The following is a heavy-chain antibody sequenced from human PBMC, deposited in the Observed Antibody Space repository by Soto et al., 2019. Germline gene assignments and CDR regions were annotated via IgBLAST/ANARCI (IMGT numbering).Heavy chain of an antibody. V-gene: IGHV1-69*13. CDR3: AAMVRGVIYFSSGVRWFEP. D-gene: IGHD3-10*01. J-gene: IGHJ5*02. CDR2: MIPIFGTT. Sequence: SVKVSCKASGGTFSSYAISWVRQAPGQGLEWMGGMIPIFGTTNYAQKFQGRVTMTANASTSTAYMELSSLRSEDTAVYYCAAMVRGVIYFSSGVRWFEPWGQGTLVTVSS. CDR1: GGTFSSYA.